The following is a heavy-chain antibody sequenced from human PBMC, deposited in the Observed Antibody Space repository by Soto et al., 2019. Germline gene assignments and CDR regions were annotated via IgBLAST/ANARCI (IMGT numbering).Heavy chain of an antibody. D-gene: IGHD2-21*02. Sequence: QLQLQEYGSGLVKPSQTLSLTCAVSGGSISSGGYSWSWIRQPPGKGLEWIGYIYHSGSTYYNPSLKSRVTISVDRSKNQFSLKLSSVTAADTAVYYCARADCGGDCYSHWFDPWGQGTLVTVSS. J-gene: IGHJ5*02. CDR1: GGSISSGGYS. CDR3: ARADCGGDCYSHWFDP. V-gene: IGHV4-30-2*01. CDR2: IYHSGST.